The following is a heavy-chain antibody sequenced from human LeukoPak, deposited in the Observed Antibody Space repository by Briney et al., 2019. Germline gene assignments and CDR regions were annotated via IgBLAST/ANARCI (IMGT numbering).Heavy chain of an antibody. V-gene: IGHV3-23*01. J-gene: IGHJ4*02. CDR3: AKNRGNYYYFDY. D-gene: IGHD4-11*01. CDR1: GFTFSNYV. Sequence: GGTLRLSCAASGFTFSNYVMSWVRQAPGKGLEWVAAISGSGDSKYYADSVKGGFTISNNNSKTTLYLQMNSLRAEDTAVYYCAKNRGNYYYFDYWGQGTLVTVSS. CDR2: ISGSGDSK.